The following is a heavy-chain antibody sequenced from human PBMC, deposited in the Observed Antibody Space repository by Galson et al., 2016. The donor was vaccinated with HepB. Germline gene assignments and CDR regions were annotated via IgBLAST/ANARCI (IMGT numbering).Heavy chain of an antibody. CDR1: VGSITNAY. V-gene: IGHV4-59*01. Sequence: SETLSLTCSVSVGSITNAYWSWIRQTPGKDLEWIGSIYFLGNTDYNPSLKSRVTMSVDRTKNQISLHLTSVTTADTAVYYCARGPSERPGLYFFDFWGPGILVTVS. CDR3: ARGPSERPGLYFFDF. D-gene: IGHD1-1*01. J-gene: IGHJ4*02. CDR2: IYFLGNT.